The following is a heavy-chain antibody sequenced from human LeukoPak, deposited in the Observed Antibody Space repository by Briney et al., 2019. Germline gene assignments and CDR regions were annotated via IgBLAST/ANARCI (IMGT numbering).Heavy chain of an antibody. CDR1: GFTFSSYS. J-gene: IGHJ2*01. V-gene: IGHV3-21*01. Sequence: GGSLRLSCAASGFTFSSYSMNWVRQAPGKGLEWVSSISSSSSYIYYADSVKGRFTISRDNAKNSLYLQMNSLRAEDTAVFYCARAAYSSTWYSRYFDLWGRGTLVTVSS. CDR2: ISSSSSYI. CDR3: ARAAYSSTWYSRYFDL. D-gene: IGHD6-13*01.